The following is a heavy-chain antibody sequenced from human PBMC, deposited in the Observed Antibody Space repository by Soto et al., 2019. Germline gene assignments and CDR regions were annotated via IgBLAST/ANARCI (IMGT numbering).Heavy chain of an antibody. CDR1: GYTFTSYG. Sequence: QVQLVQSGAEVKKPGASVKVSCKASGYTFTSYGIIWVRQAPGQGPECMGWISAYNGNTNSEQKLQVRVTMTPDISTSTSYTELRSLGSDDAAVYYCARDKTNIVGLVAANYYYYGMYVFGQGTTVTVSS. D-gene: IGHD2-15*01. CDR3: ARDKTNIVGLVAANYYYYGMYV. CDR2: ISAYNGNT. V-gene: IGHV1-18*01. J-gene: IGHJ6*02.